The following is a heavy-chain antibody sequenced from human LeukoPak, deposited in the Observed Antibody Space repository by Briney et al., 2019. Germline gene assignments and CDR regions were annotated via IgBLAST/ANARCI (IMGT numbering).Heavy chain of an antibody. CDR2: IYPRDGST. CDR3: ARFWELLSWFDP. V-gene: IGHV1-46*01. Sequence: FXXXXIHXVRQAPGQGLEWMGMIYPRDGSTSYAQKFQGRVTVTRDTSTSTVHMELSGLRSADTAVYYCARFWELLSWFDPWGQGTLVTVSS. J-gene: IGHJ5*02. D-gene: IGHD1-26*01. CDR1: FXXXX.